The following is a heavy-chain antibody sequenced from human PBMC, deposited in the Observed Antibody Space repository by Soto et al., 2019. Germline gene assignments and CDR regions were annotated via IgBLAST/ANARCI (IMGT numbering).Heavy chain of an antibody. J-gene: IGHJ4*02. CDR1: GGSISSYY. CDR2: IYTSGST. D-gene: IGHD6-13*01. V-gene: IGHV4-4*07. Sequence: SETLSLTCTVSGGSISSYYWSWIRQPAGKGLEWIGRIYTSGSTNYNPSLKSRVTMSVDTSKNQFSLKLSSVTAADTAVYYCARDFTYSSSWYEGFDYWGQGTLVTVSS. CDR3: ARDFTYSSSWYEGFDY.